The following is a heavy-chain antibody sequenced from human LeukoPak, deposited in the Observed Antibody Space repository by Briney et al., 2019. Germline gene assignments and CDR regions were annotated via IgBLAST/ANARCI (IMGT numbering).Heavy chain of an antibody. J-gene: IGHJ4*02. V-gene: IGHV3-66*01. D-gene: IGHD3-10*01. CDR3: AKTDRGSGLADYSHY. Sequence: GGSLRLSCTASGFTVSSNYMSWVRQAPGKGLEWVSVIYSGGSTYYADSVKGRFTISRDNSKNTLYLQMNSLRAEDTAVYYCAKTDRGSGLADYSHYWGQATLVTVSS. CDR2: IYSGGST. CDR1: GFTVSSNY.